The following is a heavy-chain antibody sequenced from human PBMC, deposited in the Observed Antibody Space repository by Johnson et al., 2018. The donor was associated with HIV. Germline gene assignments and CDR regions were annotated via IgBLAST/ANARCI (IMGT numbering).Heavy chain of an antibody. J-gene: IGHJ3*02. CDR1: GFTVSSNY. CDR2: IKEHGSEK. Sequence: VQLVESGGGVVQPGGSLRLSCAASGFTVSSNYMSWVRQAPGKGLEWVANIKEHGSEKYYVDSVKGRFTISRDNAKNTLYLQMNSLRAEDTAVYYCAKDRDYYGSGLIWGQGTMVTVSS. V-gene: IGHV3-7*01. CDR3: AKDRDYYGSGLI. D-gene: IGHD3-10*01.